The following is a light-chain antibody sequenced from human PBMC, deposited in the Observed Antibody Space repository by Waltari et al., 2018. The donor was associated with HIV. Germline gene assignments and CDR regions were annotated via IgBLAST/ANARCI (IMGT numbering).Light chain of an antibody. CDR3: QQYYNLPWT. CDR1: QSVLYSSNNKDY. J-gene: IGKJ1*01. Sequence: DIVMTQSPNSLAVPLGARATINCKSSQSVLYSSNNKDYLVWYQQRPGQPPKLLIYWASTRESGVPDRFSGSGSGTDFTLTISSLQAEDVAVYYCQQYYNLPWTFGQGTKVEIK. V-gene: IGKV4-1*01. CDR2: WAS.